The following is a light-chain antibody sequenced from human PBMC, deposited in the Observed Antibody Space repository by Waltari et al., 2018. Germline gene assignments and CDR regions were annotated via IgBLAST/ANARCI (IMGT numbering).Light chain of an antibody. J-gene: IGLJ2*01. Sequence: QSALTQPASVSGSPGQSITISCAGPSSDIGAYNYISCFQQHPDKAPKLIIYDVNKRPSGVSLRFAGSKSGNTASLTISGLQTEDEADYYCCSYAGNNLLFGGGTKVAVL. CDR1: SSDIGAYNY. V-gene: IGLV2-14*03. CDR3: CSYAGNNLL. CDR2: DVN.